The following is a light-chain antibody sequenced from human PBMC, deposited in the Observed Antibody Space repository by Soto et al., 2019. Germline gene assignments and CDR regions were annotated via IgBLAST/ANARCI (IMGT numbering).Light chain of an antibody. CDR3: QQSYTTPHT. J-gene: IGKJ2*01. CDR2: AAA. CDR1: QSLGTD. V-gene: IGKV1-39*01. Sequence: DIQMTQSPSSLSASVGDRVTVTCRASQSLGTDVNSYQQKPGKAPYLLIYAAARLQSGVRSKFSGSGAGTDFSLTTSSLQPEDFATYYCQQSYTTPHTLGQGTKLEIK.